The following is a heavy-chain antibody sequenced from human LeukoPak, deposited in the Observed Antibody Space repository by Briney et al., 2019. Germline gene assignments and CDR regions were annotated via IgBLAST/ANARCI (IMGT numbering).Heavy chain of an antibody. Sequence: ASVKVSCKASGYTFTSYAMNWVRQAPGQGLEWMGWINTNTGNPTYAQGFTGRFVFSLDTSVSTAYLQISSLKAEDTAAYYCAKYYYDSSGYYGLRSWGQGTLVTVSS. CDR2: INTNTGNP. CDR1: GYTFTSYA. V-gene: IGHV7-4-1*02. D-gene: IGHD3-22*01. J-gene: IGHJ5*02. CDR3: AKYYYDSSGYYGLRS.